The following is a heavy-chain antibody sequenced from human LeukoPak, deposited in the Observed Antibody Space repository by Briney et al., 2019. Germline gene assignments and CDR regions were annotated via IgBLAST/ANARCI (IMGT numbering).Heavy chain of an antibody. D-gene: IGHD3-22*01. V-gene: IGHV3-23*01. CDR3: TRGNGYYDSSGYYRYYFDY. CDR1: GFTFSSYA. Sequence: GGSLRLSCAASGFTFSSYAMSWVRQAPGKGLEWVSAISGSGGSTYYADSVKGRFTISRDNSKNTLYLQMNSLKTEDTAVYYCTRGNGYYDSSGYYRYYFDYWGQGTLVTVSS. CDR2: ISGSGGST. J-gene: IGHJ4*02.